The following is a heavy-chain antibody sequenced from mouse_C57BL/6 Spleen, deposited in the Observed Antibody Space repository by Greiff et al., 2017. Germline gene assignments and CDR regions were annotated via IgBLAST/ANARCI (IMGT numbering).Heavy chain of an antibody. CDR1: GYTFTSYW. D-gene: IGHD1-1*01. V-gene: IGHV1-52*01. J-gene: IGHJ3*01. Sequence: QVQLQQPGAELVRPGSSVKLSCKASGYTFTSYWMHWVKQRPIPGLEWIGNIDPSDSETHYNQKFKDKATVTVDKSSSTAYMQLSSLTSEDSAVYNCAREDYGSSPFAYWGQGTLVTVSA. CDR3: AREDYGSSPFAY. CDR2: IDPSDSET.